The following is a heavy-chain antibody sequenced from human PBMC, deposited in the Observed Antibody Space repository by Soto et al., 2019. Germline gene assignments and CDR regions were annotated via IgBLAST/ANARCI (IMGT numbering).Heavy chain of an antibody. CDR2: ISAYNGNT. CDR3: ARFCSSTSCYEWYFDL. CDR1: GYTFTSYG. V-gene: IGHV1-18*01. D-gene: IGHD2-2*01. J-gene: IGHJ2*01. Sequence: ASVKVSCKASGYTFTSYGISWVRQAPGQGLEWMGWISAYNGNTNYAQKLQGRVTMTTDTSTGTAYMELRSLRSDDTAVYYCARFCSSTSCYEWYFDLWGRGTLVTVSS.